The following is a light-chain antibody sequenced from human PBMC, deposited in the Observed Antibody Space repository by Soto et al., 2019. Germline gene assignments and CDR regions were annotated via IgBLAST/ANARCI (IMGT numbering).Light chain of an antibody. CDR3: LQRRGWPWT. Sequence: EIVLTQSPATLSLSPGERATLSCRASQSVSSYLAWYQQKPGQAPRLLIYDASNRATDIPARFSGSGSGTDFTLTISILEPEDFAVYYCLQRRGWPWTFGQGTRVEIK. V-gene: IGKV3-11*01. CDR1: QSVSSY. CDR2: DAS. J-gene: IGKJ1*01.